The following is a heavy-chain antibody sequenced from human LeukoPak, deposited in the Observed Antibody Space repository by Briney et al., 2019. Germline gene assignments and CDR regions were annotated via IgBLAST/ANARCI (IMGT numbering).Heavy chain of an antibody. Sequence: GRSLRLSCAASGFTFDDYAMHWIGQAPGKGLEWVSGISWNSGSIGYADSVKGRFTISRDNAKNSLYLQMNSLRAEDTALYYCAKDARRTSSGYAYWGQGTLVTVSS. V-gene: IGHV3-9*01. CDR3: AKDARRTSSGYAY. CDR1: GFTFDDYA. J-gene: IGHJ4*02. CDR2: ISWNSGSI. D-gene: IGHD3-22*01.